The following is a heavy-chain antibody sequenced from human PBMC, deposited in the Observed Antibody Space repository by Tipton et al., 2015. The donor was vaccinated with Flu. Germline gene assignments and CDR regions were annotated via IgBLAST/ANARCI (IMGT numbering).Heavy chain of an antibody. CDR3: ARDRQHILTGFNPDH. V-gene: IGHV1-69*01. CDR2: VNPFFGPP. Sequence: QSGPEVKTPGSSVKVSCKASGGTFDTYSITWVRQAPGQGLEWMGGVNPFFGPPQYAQKFQDRLTIDADDSTSTAYMELRSLSSEDTAVYYCARDRQHILTGFNPDHWGQGTLVTVSS. CDR1: GGTFDTYS. J-gene: IGHJ5*02. D-gene: IGHD3-9*01.